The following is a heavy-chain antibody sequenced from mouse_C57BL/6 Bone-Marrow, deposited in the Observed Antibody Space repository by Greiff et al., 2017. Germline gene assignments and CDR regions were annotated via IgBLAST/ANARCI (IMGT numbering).Heavy chain of an antibody. CDR3: ARGDYGYDGPCWYFDV. V-gene: IGHV1-50*01. Sequence: VQLHQPGAELVKPGASVKLSCKASGYTFTSYWMQWVKQRPGQGLEWIGESDPSDSYTNYNQKFKGKATLTVDTSSSTAYMQLSSLTSEDSAVYYCARGDYGYDGPCWYFDVWGTGTTVTVSS. D-gene: IGHD2-2*01. CDR2: SDPSDSYT. J-gene: IGHJ1*03. CDR1: GYTFTSYW.